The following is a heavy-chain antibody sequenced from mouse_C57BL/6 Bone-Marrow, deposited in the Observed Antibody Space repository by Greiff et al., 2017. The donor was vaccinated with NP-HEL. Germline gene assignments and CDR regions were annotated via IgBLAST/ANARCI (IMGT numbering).Heavy chain of an antibody. CDR2: INYDGSST. Sequence: VQRVESEGGLVQPGSSMKLSCTASGFTFSDYYMAWVRQVPEKGLEWVANINYDGSSTYYLDSLKSRFIISRDNAKNILYLQMSSLKSEDTATYYCARTAVAPFDYWGQGTTLTVSS. D-gene: IGHD1-1*01. J-gene: IGHJ2*01. CDR1: GFTFSDYY. V-gene: IGHV5-16*01. CDR3: ARTAVAPFDY.